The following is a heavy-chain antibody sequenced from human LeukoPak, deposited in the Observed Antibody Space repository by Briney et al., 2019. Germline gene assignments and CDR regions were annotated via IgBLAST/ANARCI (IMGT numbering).Heavy chain of an antibody. J-gene: IGHJ4*02. D-gene: IGHD6-19*01. Sequence: GGSLRLSCAASGFSFSSFSMNWVRQAPGKGLEWVSSISSSTTFIDYADSVKGRFTISRDNSKNMLHLQMSSLTGEDTALYYCVRRGDASSGWGDHDYWGQGALVTVSS. V-gene: IGHV3-21*04. CDR3: VRRGDASSGWGDHDY. CDR2: ISSSTTFI. CDR1: GFSFSSFS.